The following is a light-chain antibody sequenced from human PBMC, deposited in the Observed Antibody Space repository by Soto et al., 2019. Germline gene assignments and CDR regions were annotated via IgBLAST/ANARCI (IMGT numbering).Light chain of an antibody. Sequence: QSALTQPPSASGSPGQSVTLSCTGTNSDVGGYNFVSWYQQYPGKVPKLMIYEVYKRPSGVPDRFSGSKSANTASLTVSGLQSEDKADYYCSAYAGSNSFVVFGGGTKLTVL. J-gene: IGLJ2*01. V-gene: IGLV2-8*01. CDR2: EVY. CDR3: SAYAGSNSFVV. CDR1: NSDVGGYNF.